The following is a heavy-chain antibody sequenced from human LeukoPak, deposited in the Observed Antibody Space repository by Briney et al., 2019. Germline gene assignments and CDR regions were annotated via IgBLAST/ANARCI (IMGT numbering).Heavy chain of an antibody. CDR3: ARDRTVITVAGTVDY. CDR2: ISSSSSTI. D-gene: IGHD6-19*01. CDR1: GFTFSSYS. Sequence: GGSLRLSCAASGFTFSSYSMTWVRQAPGKGLEWVSYISSSSSTIYYADSVKGRFTISRDNSKNTVYLQMNSLRAEDTAVYYCARDRTVITVAGTVDYWGQGTLVTVSS. J-gene: IGHJ4*02. V-gene: IGHV3-48*01.